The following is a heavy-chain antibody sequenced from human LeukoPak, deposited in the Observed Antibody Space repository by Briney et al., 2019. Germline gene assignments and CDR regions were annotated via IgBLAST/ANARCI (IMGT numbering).Heavy chain of an antibody. Sequence: PGGSQRLSCVASGFPFSSYWVSWVRRAPAKGLECVGRVKSRDVGRTTDYAAPVKGRFTISRDDSKNTVYLQMISLQTEDTAVYYCTTDFLQGYSGSWGQGTLVTVSS. D-gene: IGHD5-12*01. CDR3: TTDFLQGYSGS. CDR1: GFPFSSYW. V-gene: IGHV3-15*01. J-gene: IGHJ5*02. CDR2: VKSRDVGRTT.